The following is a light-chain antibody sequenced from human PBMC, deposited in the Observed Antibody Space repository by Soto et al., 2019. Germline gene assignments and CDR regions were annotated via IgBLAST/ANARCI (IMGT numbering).Light chain of an antibody. J-gene: IGKJ1*01. Sequence: EIVLTQSPGTLSLSPGERVTLSCRASHSVPTNYLAWYQQKPGQSPRLLIYGASTRATGIPARFSGSGSGTEFTLTISSLQSEDFAVYYCQQYNNWPPWTFGQGTKVDIK. CDR2: GAS. CDR3: QQYNNWPPWT. CDR1: HSVPTNY. V-gene: IGKV3-15*01.